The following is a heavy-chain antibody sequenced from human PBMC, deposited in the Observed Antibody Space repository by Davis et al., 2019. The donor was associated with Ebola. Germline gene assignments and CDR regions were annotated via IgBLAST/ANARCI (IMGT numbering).Heavy chain of an antibody. CDR3: AKDGTGISDY. V-gene: IGHV3-30-3*01. D-gene: IGHD1-14*01. CDR1: GFTFSSYA. Sequence: PGGSLRLSCAASGFTFSSYAMHWVRQAPGKGLEWVAFISYDGSNKYYADSVKGRFTISRDNSKNTLYLQMNSLRAEDTAVYYCAKDGTGISDYWGQGTLVTVSS. CDR2: ISYDGSNK. J-gene: IGHJ4*02.